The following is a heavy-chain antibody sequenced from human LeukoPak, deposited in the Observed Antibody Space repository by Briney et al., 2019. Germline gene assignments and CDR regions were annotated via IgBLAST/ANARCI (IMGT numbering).Heavy chain of an antibody. Sequence: SETLSLTCTVSGGSIISSSYYWGWIRQPPGTGLEWIGSIYYSGNTYYNPSLKSRVTISVDTSKNQFPLKLSSVTAADTAVYYCARRTHGSGSYYSGFDYWGQGTLVTVSS. CDR3: ARRTHGSGSYYSGFDY. J-gene: IGHJ4*02. D-gene: IGHD3-10*01. CDR1: GGSIISSSYY. V-gene: IGHV4-39*01. CDR2: IYYSGNT.